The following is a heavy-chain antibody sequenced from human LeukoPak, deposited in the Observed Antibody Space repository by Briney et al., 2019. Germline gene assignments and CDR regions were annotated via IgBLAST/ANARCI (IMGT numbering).Heavy chain of an antibody. CDR1: GGSISSYY. D-gene: IGHD3-10*01. CDR2: IYYSGST. Sequence: SETLSLTCTVSGGSISSYYWSWIRQPPGKGLEWIGYIYYSGSTNYNPSLKSRVTISVDTSKNQFSLKLSSVTAAGTAVYYCARSYGSGDYYYYGTDVWSQGTTVTVSS. J-gene: IGHJ6*02. V-gene: IGHV4-59*08. CDR3: ARSYGSGDYYYYGTDV.